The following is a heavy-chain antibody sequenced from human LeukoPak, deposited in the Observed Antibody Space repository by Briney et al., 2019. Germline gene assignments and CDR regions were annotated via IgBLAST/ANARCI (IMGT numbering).Heavy chain of an antibody. CDR3: ARGPGIAVAPLQH. CDR2: LRSSGRDI. V-gene: IGHV3-21*01. Sequence: GGSLRLSCEVSGFTLSSYSMTWVRQAPGKGLEWVSSLRSSGRDIIYGDSVRGRFTIARDDAKNSLYLQMNSLRAEDTAVYHCARGPGIAVAPLQHWGQGTLVTVSS. J-gene: IGHJ1*01. CDR1: GFTLSSYS. D-gene: IGHD6-19*01.